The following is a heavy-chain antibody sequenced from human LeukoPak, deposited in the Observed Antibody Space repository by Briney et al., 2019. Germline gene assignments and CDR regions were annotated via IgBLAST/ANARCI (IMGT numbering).Heavy chain of an antibody. J-gene: IGHJ1*01. D-gene: IGHD5-12*01. CDR3: AKASPGGYVPQH. Sequence: GGSLRLSCAASGFTFSSSAMHWVRQAPDKGPEWVAVISYDGSNKYYADSVKGRFTISRDNSKNTLYLQMNSLRAEDTAVYYCAKASPGGYVPQHWGQGTLVTVSS. CDR1: GFTFSSSA. CDR2: ISYDGSNK. V-gene: IGHV3-30*04.